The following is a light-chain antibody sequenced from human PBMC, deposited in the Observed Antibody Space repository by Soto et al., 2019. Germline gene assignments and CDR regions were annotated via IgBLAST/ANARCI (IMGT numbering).Light chain of an antibody. CDR3: QQYNSYPWT. CDR1: QSISSW. CDR2: KAS. V-gene: IGKV1-5*03. J-gene: IGKJ1*01. Sequence: DIQMTQSPSTLSASVGDRVTITCRASQSISSWLAWYQQKPGKAPKLLIYKASSLESGVLSRFSGSGSGTECTLTISSLQPDDFATYYCQQYNSYPWTFGQGTKVEIK.